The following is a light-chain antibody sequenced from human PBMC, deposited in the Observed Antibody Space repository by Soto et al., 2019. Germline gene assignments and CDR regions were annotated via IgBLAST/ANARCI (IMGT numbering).Light chain of an antibody. J-gene: IGKJ5*01. V-gene: IGKV3-20*01. CDR3: QVYGPSPPIT. CDR1: QSVSSSY. Sequence: IVLTQSPGTLSLSPGERATLSCRASQSVSSSYLAWYQQKPGQAPRLLIDGASSRATGIPDRFSGSGSGADFTLTISRLEPEDFAVYYCQVYGPSPPITFGQGTRLEIK. CDR2: GAS.